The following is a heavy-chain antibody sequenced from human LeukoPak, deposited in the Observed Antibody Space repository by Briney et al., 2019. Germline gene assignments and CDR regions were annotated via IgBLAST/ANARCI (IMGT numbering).Heavy chain of an antibody. CDR1: GFTFSSYG. CDR3: ARAPVTSCRGAFCYPFDC. J-gene: IGHJ4*02. CDR2: TSSSDPGT. Sequence: GGSLRLSCAASGFTFSSYGMHWVRQAPGKGLEWVSATSSSDPGTYYAPSVRGRFTIYRDNSKNTVYLQMNSLRVEDAAIYYCARAPVTSCRGAFCYPFDCWGQGTRLTVSS. D-gene: IGHD4-17*01. V-gene: IGHV3-23*01.